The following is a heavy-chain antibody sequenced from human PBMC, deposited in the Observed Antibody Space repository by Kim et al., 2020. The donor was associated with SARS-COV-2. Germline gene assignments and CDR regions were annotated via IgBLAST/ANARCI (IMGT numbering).Heavy chain of an antibody. D-gene: IGHD5-12*01. Sequence: GGSLRLSCTASGFTFGDYAMSWVRQAPGKGLEWVGFIRSKAYGGTTEYAASVKGRFTISRDDSKSIAYLQMNSLKTEDKAVYYCTRAHNIGRWAYYYYYYMDVWGKGTTVTVSS. CDR1: GFTFGDYA. J-gene: IGHJ6*03. CDR2: IRSKAYGGTT. CDR3: TRAHNIGRWAYYYYYYMDV. V-gene: IGHV3-49*04.